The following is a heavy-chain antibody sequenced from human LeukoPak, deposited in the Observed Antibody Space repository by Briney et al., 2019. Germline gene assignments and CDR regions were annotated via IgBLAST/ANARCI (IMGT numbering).Heavy chain of an antibody. D-gene: IGHD3-10*01. CDR2: IYYSGSP. V-gene: IGHV4-39*01. CDR3: ARHSGMVRGANFDY. J-gene: IGHJ4*02. CDR1: GGSIGSSTYY. Sequence: KSSETLSLTCTVSGGSIGSSTYYWGWIRQPPGKGLEWIGSIYYSGSPYYNPSLESRVTIFVDTSKNQFSLKLTSVTAADTAVYYCARHSGMVRGANFDYWGQGTLVTVSS.